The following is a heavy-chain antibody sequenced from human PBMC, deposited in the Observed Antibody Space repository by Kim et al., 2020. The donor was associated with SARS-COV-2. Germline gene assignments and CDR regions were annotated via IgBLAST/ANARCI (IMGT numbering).Heavy chain of an antibody. V-gene: IGHV3-15*01. CDR3: RVSVVRPQLSLYDRKICNY. CDR1: GFTFSNAW. CDR2: IKSKTDGGTT. D-gene: IGHD5-18*01. Sequence: GGSLRLSCAASGFTFSNAWMSWVRQAPGKGLEWVGRIKSKTDGGTTDYTAPVKGRFTISRDDSKNTLYLQMNSLKTEDTAVYYCRVSVVRPQLSLYDRKICNYWGQGTLVTVSS. J-gene: IGHJ4*02.